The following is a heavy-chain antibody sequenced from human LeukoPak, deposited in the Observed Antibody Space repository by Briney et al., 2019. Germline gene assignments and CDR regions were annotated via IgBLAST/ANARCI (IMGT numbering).Heavy chain of an antibody. Sequence: SVTVSCTASGFTFTSSAVQWVRQARGQRLEWIGWIVVGSGNTNYAQKFQERVTITRDMSTSTAYMELSSLRSEDTAVYYCAAGRGVPETDYWGQGTLVTVSS. CDR2: IVVGSGNT. V-gene: IGHV1-58*01. D-gene: IGHD3-10*01. CDR3: AAGRGVPETDY. CDR1: GFTFTSSA. J-gene: IGHJ4*02.